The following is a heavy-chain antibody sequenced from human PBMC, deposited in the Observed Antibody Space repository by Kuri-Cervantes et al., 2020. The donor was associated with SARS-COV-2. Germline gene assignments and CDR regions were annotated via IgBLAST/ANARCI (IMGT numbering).Heavy chain of an antibody. CDR1: GYSLSSGYY. CDR3: TTLIDY. V-gene: IGHV4-38-2*02. CDR2: IYHSGST. Sequence: GSLRLSCTVSGYSLSSGYYWGWIRQPPGKGLEWIGSIYHSGSTYYNPSLKSRVTISVDTSKNQFSLKLSSVTAADTAVYYCTTLIDYWGQGTLVTVSS. J-gene: IGHJ4*02.